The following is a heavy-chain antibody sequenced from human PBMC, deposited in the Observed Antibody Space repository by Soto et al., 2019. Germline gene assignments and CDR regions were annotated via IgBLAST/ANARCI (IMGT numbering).Heavy chain of an antibody. J-gene: IGHJ3*02. CDR2: ISAYNGNT. CDR1: GYTFTSYG. D-gene: IGHD6-13*01. V-gene: IGHV1-18*01. Sequence: GASVKVSCKASGYTFTSYGISWVRQAPGQGLEWMGWISAYNGNTNYAQKLQGRVTMTTDTSTSTAYMELRSLRSDDTAVYYCAKNVAAAGFSPPAFDIWGQGTMVTVSS. CDR3: AKNVAAAGFSPPAFDI.